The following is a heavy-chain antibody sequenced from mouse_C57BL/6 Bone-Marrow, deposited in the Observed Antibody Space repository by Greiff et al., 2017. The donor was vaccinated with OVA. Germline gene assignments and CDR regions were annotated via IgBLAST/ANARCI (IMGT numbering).Heavy chain of an antibody. D-gene: IGHD2-2*01. V-gene: IGHV1-76*01. CDR3: ASSRLRRATYYAMDY. Sequence: QVQLQQSGAELVRPGASVKLSCKASGYTFTDYYINWVKQRPGQGLEWIARIYPGSGNTYYNEKFKGKATLTAEKSSSTAYMQLSILTSEDSAFYFCASSRLRRATYYAMDYWGQGTSVTVSS. J-gene: IGHJ4*01. CDR1: GYTFTDYY. CDR2: IYPGSGNT.